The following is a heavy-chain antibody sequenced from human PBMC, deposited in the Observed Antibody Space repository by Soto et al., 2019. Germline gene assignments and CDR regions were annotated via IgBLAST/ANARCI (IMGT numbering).Heavy chain of an antibody. CDR1: GGSISSGGYY. Sequence: SETLSLTCTVSGGSISSGGYYWSWIRQHPGKVLEWIGYIYYSGSTYYNPSLKSRVTISVDTSKNQFSLKLSSVTAADTAVYYCARQVVCSGGSCYSRARFDPWGQGTLVTVSS. J-gene: IGHJ5*02. CDR3: ARQVVCSGGSCYSRARFDP. CDR2: IYYSGST. D-gene: IGHD2-15*01. V-gene: IGHV4-31*03.